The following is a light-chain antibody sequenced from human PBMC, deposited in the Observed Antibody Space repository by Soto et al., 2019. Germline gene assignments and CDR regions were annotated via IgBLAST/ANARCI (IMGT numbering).Light chain of an antibody. CDR2: AAS. CDR3: LQDYSKTGR. J-gene: IGKJ1*01. V-gene: IGKV1-8*01. Sequence: IQMTQSPSSLSASTGDRVTITCRASQGISSYLAWYQQKPGKAPMLLIYAASSLQSGVPSRFSGSGSGTDFTLTISSLQPEDLANDWSLQDYSKTGRFGHGTMVDIK. CDR1: QGISSY.